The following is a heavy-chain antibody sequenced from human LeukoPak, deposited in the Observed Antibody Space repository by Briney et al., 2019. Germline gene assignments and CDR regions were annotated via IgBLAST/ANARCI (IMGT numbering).Heavy chain of an antibody. CDR2: INEDESDK. CDR3: VRNTVSGAFDI. Sequence: PGGSLRLSCAASGFTFSNYWMSWVRQAPGKGLEWVANINEDESDKNYVGSLEGRFTISRDNAKNSLYMQVNSLRAEDTAVYYCVRNTVSGAFDIWGLGTMVTVSS. V-gene: IGHV3-7*04. D-gene: IGHD4-17*01. CDR1: GFTFSNYW. J-gene: IGHJ3*02.